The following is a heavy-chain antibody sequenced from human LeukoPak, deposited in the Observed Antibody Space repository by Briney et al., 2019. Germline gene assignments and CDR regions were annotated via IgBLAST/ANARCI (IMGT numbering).Heavy chain of an antibody. J-gene: IGHJ5*02. Sequence: PGGSLRLSCAASGFTFDDHGMSWVRQAPGKGLEWAGFIRSKAYGGTTEYAASVKGRFTISRDDSKSIAYVQMNSLRIEDTAAYYCTRGDYGDYVTWGQGTLVTVSS. V-gene: IGHV3-49*04. D-gene: IGHD4-17*01. CDR2: IRSKAYGGTT. CDR3: TRGDYGDYVT. CDR1: GFTFDDHG.